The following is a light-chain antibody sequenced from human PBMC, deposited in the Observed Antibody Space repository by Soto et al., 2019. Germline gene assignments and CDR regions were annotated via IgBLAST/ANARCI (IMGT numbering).Light chain of an antibody. CDR1: SSDVGGYNE. J-gene: IGLJ1*01. CDR2: DVT. V-gene: IGLV2-11*01. Sequence: QSALTQPRSVSGSPGQPVTISCTGTSSDVGGYNEVSWYQQHPGKAPKRMIYDVTKRPSGVPDRFSGSKSGNTAALTISGLQAEDEADYYCCSYAGSYTFYVFGTGTKVTVL. CDR3: CSYAGSYTFYV.